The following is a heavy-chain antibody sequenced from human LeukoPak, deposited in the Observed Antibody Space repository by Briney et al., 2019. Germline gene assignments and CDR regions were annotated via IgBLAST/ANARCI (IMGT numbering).Heavy chain of an antibody. CDR3: AGAYSSGLFDN. V-gene: IGHV4-39*07. CDR2: FHYSGSA. Sequence: SETLSLTCTVSGGSISSIYYYWGWIRQPPGKGLEWIGSFHYSGSAYYNPSLKSRVIISLDTSKNQFSLNLRSVTAADTAVYYCAGAYSSGLFDNWGQGTLVTVSS. D-gene: IGHD6-19*01. J-gene: IGHJ4*02. CDR1: GGSISSIYYY.